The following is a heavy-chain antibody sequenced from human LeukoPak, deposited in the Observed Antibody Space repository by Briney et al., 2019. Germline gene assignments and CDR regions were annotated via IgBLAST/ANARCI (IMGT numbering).Heavy chain of an antibody. CDR1: GFTFSSYS. V-gene: IGHV3-23*01. CDR2: INDGVGRA. Sequence: GGSLRLSCAASGFTFSSYSMNWVRQAPGKGLEWVSAINDGVGRAFYADAVRGRFTISRDNSQNTLYLQMNSLRAEDTAIYYCAKDIYCGGDWYIRAGDSWGQGTLVTVSS. J-gene: IGHJ4*02. D-gene: IGHD2-21*02. CDR3: AKDIYCGGDWYIRAGDS.